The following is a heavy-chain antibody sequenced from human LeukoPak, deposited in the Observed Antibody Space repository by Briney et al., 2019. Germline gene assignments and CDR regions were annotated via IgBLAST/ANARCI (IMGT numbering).Heavy chain of an antibody. D-gene: IGHD3-9*01. V-gene: IGHV4-34*01. CDR3: ARETKYYDILTGYYNWFDP. CDR2: INHSGST. Sequence: SETPSLTCAVYGGSFSGYYWSWIRQPPGKGLEWIGEINHSGSTNYNPSLKSRVTISVDTSKNQFSLKLSSVTAADTAVYYCARETKYYDILTGYYNWFDPWGQGTLVTVSS. J-gene: IGHJ5*02. CDR1: GGSFSGYY.